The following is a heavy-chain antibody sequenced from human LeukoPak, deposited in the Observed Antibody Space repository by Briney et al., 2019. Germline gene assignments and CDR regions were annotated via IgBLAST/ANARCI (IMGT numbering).Heavy chain of an antibody. CDR3: ARQHYDLWSGSPRAFDI. CDR2: IYPGDSDT. V-gene: IGHV5-51*01. J-gene: IGHJ3*02. Sequence: GESLKISCKGSGYSFTSYWIGWVRQMPGKGLEWMGIIYPGDSDTRYSPSFQGQVTISADKSISTAYLQWSSLKASDTAMYYCARQHYDLWSGSPRAFDIWGQGTMVTVSS. D-gene: IGHD3-3*01. CDR1: GYSFTSYW.